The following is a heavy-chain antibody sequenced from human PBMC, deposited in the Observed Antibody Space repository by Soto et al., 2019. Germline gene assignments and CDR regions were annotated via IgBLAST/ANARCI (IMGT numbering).Heavy chain of an antibody. CDR3: ARISYISGDDDSYYFDY. CDR2: INPGNGDT. V-gene: IGHV1-3*01. J-gene: IGHJ4*02. CDR1: GYTFTRYA. D-gene: IGHD2-21*02. Sequence: ASVKVSCKASGYTFTRYAMHWVRQAPGQRPEWMGWINPGNGDTKYSEKLQGRVTFTRDTSATTIYMELSSLRSEDTALYYCARISYISGDDDSYYFDYWGQGTPVTVSS.